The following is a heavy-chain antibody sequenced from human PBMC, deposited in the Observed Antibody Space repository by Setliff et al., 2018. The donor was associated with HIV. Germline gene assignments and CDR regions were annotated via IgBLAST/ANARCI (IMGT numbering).Heavy chain of an antibody. CDR3: ARERTTLTPHGLGYMDV. V-gene: IGHV4-31*03. CDR1: GGSVSSGGYY. Sequence: SETLSLTCTVSGGSVSSGGYYWSWIRQYPGKGLEWIGYIYYSGSTYYNPSLKSRVTISVDKSNNQFSLNLTSVTAADTAVYFCARERTTLTPHGLGYMDVWGKGTTVTVSS. CDR2: IYYSGST. J-gene: IGHJ6*03. D-gene: IGHD4-4*01.